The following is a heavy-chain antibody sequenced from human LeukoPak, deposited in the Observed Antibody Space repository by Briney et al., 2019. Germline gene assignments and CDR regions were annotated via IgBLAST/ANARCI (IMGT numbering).Heavy chain of an antibody. CDR2: IIPIFGTA. CDR3: ARDLGQLYDY. J-gene: IGHJ4*02. V-gene: IGHV1-69*05. D-gene: IGHD3-10*01. CDR1: GGTFSSYA. Sequence: SVKVSCKASGGTFSSYAISWVRQAPGQGLEWMGGIIPIFGTANYAQKFQGRVTMTRDTSTSTVYMELSSLRSEDTAVYYCARDLGQLYDYWGQGTLVTVSS.